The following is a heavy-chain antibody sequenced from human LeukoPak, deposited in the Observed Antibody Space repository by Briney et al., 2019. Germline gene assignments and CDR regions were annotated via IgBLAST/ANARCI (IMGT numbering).Heavy chain of an antibody. CDR1: GFTFSSYS. CDR3: APPPALNWFDP. J-gene: IGHJ5*02. V-gene: IGHV3-21*01. Sequence: GGSLRLSCAASGFTFSSYSMNWVRQAPGKGLEWVSSISSSSSYIYYADSVKGRFTISRDNAKNSLYLQMNSLRAEDTAVYYYAPPPALNWFDPWGQGTLVTVSS. CDR2: ISSSSSYI.